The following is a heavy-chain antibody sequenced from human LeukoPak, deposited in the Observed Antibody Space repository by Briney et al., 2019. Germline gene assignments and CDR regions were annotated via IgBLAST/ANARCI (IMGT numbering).Heavy chain of an antibody. Sequence: GGSLRLSCAASGFTFSSYGMHWFRQAPGKGLEWVTFISYDGNNRKYADSVAGRFTISRDNSKNTLYLEMNSVRPEDTALYYCVRKIGSPPSPGHFDYWGQGTLVTVSS. D-gene: IGHD1-26*01. CDR1: GFTFSSYG. J-gene: IGHJ4*02. V-gene: IGHV3-30*03. CDR2: ISYDGNNR. CDR3: VRKIGSPPSPGHFDY.